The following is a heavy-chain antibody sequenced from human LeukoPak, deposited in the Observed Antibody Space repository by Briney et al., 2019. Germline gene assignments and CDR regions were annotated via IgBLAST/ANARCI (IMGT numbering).Heavy chain of an antibody. V-gene: IGHV3-23*01. CDR1: GFTFSSSA. Sequence: GGSLRLSCAASGFTFSSSAMSWVRQAPGKGLEWVSAISNNGGYTYYADSVQGRFTISRDNSKSTLCLQMNSLRAEDTAVYYCAAAGVPAAKLPVLRFLEWFSGAFDYWGQGTLVTVSS. CDR2: ISNNGGYT. J-gene: IGHJ4*02. D-gene: IGHD3-3*01. CDR3: AAAGVPAAKLPVLRFLEWFSGAFDY.